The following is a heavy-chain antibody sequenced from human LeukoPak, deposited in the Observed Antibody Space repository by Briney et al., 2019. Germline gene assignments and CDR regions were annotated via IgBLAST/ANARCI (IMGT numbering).Heavy chain of an antibody. CDR3: AKLKRVGIAPFDD. Sequence: PGGSLRLSCAASGFTFSHFAMSWVRQAPGKGLHWVSTISGSGNKTYDADSVKGRFTISRDNSKNTLYLQMTGLRAEDTAVYYCAKLKRVGIAPFDDWGQGTLVTASS. CDR1: GFTFSHFA. V-gene: IGHV3-23*01. J-gene: IGHJ4*02. D-gene: IGHD3-10*01. CDR2: ISGSGNKT.